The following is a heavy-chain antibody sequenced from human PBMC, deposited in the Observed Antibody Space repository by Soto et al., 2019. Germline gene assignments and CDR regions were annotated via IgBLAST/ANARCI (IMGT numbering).Heavy chain of an antibody. Sequence: SETLSLTCAVYGGSFSGYYWSWIRQPPGKGLEWIGEINHSGSTNYNPSLKSRVTISVDTSKNQFSLKLSSVTAADTAVYYCARFLLLYSSSWLDYWGQGTLVTVSS. D-gene: IGHD6-13*01. CDR3: ARFLLLYSSSWLDY. J-gene: IGHJ4*02. CDR2: INHSGST. V-gene: IGHV4-34*01. CDR1: GGSFSGYY.